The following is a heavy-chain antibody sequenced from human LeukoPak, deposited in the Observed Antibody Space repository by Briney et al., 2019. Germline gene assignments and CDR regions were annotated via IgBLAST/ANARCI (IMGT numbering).Heavy chain of an antibody. D-gene: IGHD3-22*01. Sequence: SETLSLTCTVSGGSISSSSYYWNWIRQPPGKGLEWIGHIYYSGSSNSHPSLKSRVTISVATSKNQFSLKLGSVTAADSAVYYCARAQKKYYYDSSGYHSRDYFDYWGQGTLVIVSS. J-gene: IGHJ4*02. CDR1: GGSISSSSYY. CDR2: IYYSGSS. CDR3: ARAQKKYYYDSSGYHSRDYFDY. V-gene: IGHV4-61*01.